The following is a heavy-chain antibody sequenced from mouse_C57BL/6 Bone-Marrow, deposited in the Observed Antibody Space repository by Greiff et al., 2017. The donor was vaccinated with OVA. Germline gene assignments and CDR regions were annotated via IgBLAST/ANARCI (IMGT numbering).Heavy chain of an antibody. CDR1: GFTFSNYW. CDR3: TEHYGNYYGAGFAY. J-gene: IGHJ3*01. CDR2: IRLKSDNYAT. D-gene: IGHD2-1*01. Sequence: EVQLVESGGGLVQPGGSMKLSCVASGFTFSNYWMNWVRQSPEKGLEWVAQIRLKSDNYATHYAESVKGRFTISRDDSKSSVYLQMNNLRAEDTGIYYGTEHYGNYYGAGFAYWGQGTLVTVSA. V-gene: IGHV6-3*01.